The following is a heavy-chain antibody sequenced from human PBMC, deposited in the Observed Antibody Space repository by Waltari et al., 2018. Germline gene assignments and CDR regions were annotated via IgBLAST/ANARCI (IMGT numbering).Heavy chain of an antibody. CDR1: GVSISSSSNY. V-gene: IGHV4-39*07. CDR2: IYYSGST. D-gene: IGHD3-10*01. CDR3: ARVSMVQGNAFDI. J-gene: IGHJ3*02. Sequence: QLQLQESGPGLVKPSETLSLTCTFSGVSISSSSNYWGWIRQPPGKGLEWIGSIYYSGSTHSNPSLKSRVTISVDTSKNQFSLKLSSVTAADTAVYYCARVSMVQGNAFDIWGQGTMVTVSS.